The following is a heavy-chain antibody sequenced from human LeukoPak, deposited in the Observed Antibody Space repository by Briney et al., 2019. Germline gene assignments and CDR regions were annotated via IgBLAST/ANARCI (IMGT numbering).Heavy chain of an antibody. CDR2: IGTSSSSI. D-gene: IGHD6-19*01. CDR3: ATPGVWYSSGWFPLDY. Sequence: GGSLRLSCATSGFTFSTYTMNWIRQAPGKGLEWVSSIGTSSSSIYYADSVRGRFTISRDNARNSLYLQMNSLRAEDTAVYYCATPGVWYSSGWFPLDYWGQGTLVTVSS. J-gene: IGHJ4*02. CDR1: GFTFSTYT. V-gene: IGHV3-21*04.